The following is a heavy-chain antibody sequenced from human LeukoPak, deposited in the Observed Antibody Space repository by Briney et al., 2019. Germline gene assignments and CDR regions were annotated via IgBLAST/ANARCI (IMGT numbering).Heavy chain of an antibody. J-gene: IGHJ6*03. Sequence: GASVKVSCKASGYTFTDYYMHWVRQAPGRGLEWMGWINPSSGVTNYAQKFQGRVTMTRDTSTTTAFMELSRLRSDDTAVYYCAREAGYYYYYMDVWAKGTTVTVSS. CDR1: GYTFTDYY. CDR2: INPSSGVT. CDR3: AREAGYYYYYMDV. V-gene: IGHV1-2*02.